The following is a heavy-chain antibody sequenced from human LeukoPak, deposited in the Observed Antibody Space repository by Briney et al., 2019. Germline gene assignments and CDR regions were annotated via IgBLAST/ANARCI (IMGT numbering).Heavy chain of an antibody. Sequence: SETLSLTCSVSAGSISRYYWSWIRQPPGKGLEWIGYIYYSGSTYYNPSLKSRVTISVDTSKNQFSLKLSSVTAADTAVYYCARVGSGSSSSSRFDPWGQEPWSPSPQ. D-gene: IGHD6-13*01. J-gene: IGHJ5*02. V-gene: IGHV4-59*12. CDR2: IYYSGST. CDR3: ARVGSGSSSSSRFDP. CDR1: AGSISRYY.